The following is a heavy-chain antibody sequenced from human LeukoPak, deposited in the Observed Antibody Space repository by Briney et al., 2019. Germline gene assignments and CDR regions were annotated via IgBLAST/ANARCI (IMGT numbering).Heavy chain of an antibody. J-gene: IGHJ3*02. CDR1: GFTFSSYW. D-gene: IGHD2-15*01. Sequence: PGGSLRLSCAASGFTFSSYWMHWVRQAPGKGLVWVSRINSDGSSTSYADSVKGRFTISRDNAKNTLYLQMNSLRAEDTAVYYRARAKGMVVAATTGAFDIWGQGTMVTVSS. CDR3: ARAKGMVVAATTGAFDI. V-gene: IGHV3-74*01. CDR2: INSDGSST.